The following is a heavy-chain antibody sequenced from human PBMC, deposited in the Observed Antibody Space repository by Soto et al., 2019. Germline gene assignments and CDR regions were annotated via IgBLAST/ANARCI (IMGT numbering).Heavy chain of an antibody. J-gene: IGHJ6*02. CDR1: GRSSNIYQ. CDR3: ARDEDV. Sequence: GVSVQISCKTSGRSSNIYQIHWVRQAPGQGLEWMGWIHTASGETKYSQKLQDRVTITRDTSASTAYMELSSLTSEDTATYYCARDEDVWGQGTTVTVSS. CDR2: IHTASGET. V-gene: IGHV1-3*04.